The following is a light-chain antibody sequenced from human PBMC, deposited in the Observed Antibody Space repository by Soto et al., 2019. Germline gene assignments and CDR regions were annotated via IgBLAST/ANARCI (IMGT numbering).Light chain of an antibody. CDR2: DAS. CDR3: QQWFDGAST. Sequence: DIQLIQSPSFLSTSVEDRVTITCRASQISKSYLAWYPQKPGRAPKLLIDDASTLQSGVPSRFSASGSGTEFPLTISSLQPDDFATYCCQQWFDGASTFGKGTRLEI. CDR1: QISKSY. J-gene: IGKJ5*01. V-gene: IGKV1-9*01.